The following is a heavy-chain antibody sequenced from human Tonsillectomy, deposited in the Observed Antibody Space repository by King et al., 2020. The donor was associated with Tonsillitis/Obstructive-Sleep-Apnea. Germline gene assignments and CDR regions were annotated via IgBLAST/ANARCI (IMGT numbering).Heavy chain of an antibody. CDR1: GGTFSSYA. CDR3: ANKYEILTGYGPYYYMDV. J-gene: IGHJ6*03. V-gene: IGHV1-69*12. CDR2: IIPMFGTA. D-gene: IGHD3-9*01. Sequence: QVQLVQSGAEVKKPGSSVKVSCKASGGTFSSYAINWVRQAPGQGLEWMGGIIPMFGTANYAQKFQGRVTITADESTSTAYMELSSLRSEDTAVYYCANKYEILTGYGPYYYMDVWGKGTTVTVSS.